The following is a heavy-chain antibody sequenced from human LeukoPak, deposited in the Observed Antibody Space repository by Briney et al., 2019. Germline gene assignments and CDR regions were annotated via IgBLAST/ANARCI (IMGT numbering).Heavy chain of an antibody. CDR2: IIAIFGTA. CDR3: ARDRRVNDYGDYGEDYYYYYLDV. V-gene: IGHV1-69*13. J-gene: IGHJ6*03. Sequence: ASVKVSCKASGGTFSSYAISWVRQAPGQGLEWMGGIIAIFGTANYAQKFQGRVTITADESTSTAYMELSSLRSEDTAVYYCARDRRVNDYGDYGEDYYYYYLDVWGIGTTVTVSS. D-gene: IGHD4-17*01. CDR1: GGTFSSYA.